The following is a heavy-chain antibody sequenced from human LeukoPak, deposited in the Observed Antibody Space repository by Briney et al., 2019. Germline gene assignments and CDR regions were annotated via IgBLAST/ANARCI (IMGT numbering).Heavy chain of an antibody. CDR3: ARVEESITMVRGVIKDYYGMDV. D-gene: IGHD3-10*01. CDR1: GGSISSSSYY. Sequence: SETLSLTCTVSGGSISSSSYYWGGIRQPPGKGLEGIGGIYYSGSTYYNPSLKSRVTISVDTSKNQFSLKLSSVTAADTAVYYCARVEESITMVRGVIKDYYGMDVWGQGTTVTVSS. J-gene: IGHJ6*02. V-gene: IGHV4-39*07. CDR2: IYYSGST.